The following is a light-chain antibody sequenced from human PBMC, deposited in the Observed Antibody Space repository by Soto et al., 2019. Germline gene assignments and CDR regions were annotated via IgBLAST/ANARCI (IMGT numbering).Light chain of an antibody. CDR1: QDITNY. CDR3: QQYDDLPIT. Sequence: IQMTQSPSSLSASVCDRVTITCQASQDITNYLNWYQQKPGKPPKLLINDAYNLETGVTSRFSGSGSGTHFSLTINSLQPEDFATYYCQQYDDLPITVGQGTRLDIK. J-gene: IGKJ5*01. CDR2: DAY. V-gene: IGKV1-33*01.